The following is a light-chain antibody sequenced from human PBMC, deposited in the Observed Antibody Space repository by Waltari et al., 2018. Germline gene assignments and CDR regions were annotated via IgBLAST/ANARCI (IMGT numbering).Light chain of an antibody. V-gene: IGLV1-44*01. CDR2: YNN. CDR1: SSNIGRNT. CDR3: SVWDDSLNGVV. J-gene: IGLJ2*01. Sequence: QSVLTQPPSASGTPGQRVTISCSGGSSNIGRNTVNWYQHVPGTAPKLLVYYNNQRPSGVPERFSGSTSGTSASLAISGLQSADEATYYCSVWDDSLNGVVFGGGTKLAVL.